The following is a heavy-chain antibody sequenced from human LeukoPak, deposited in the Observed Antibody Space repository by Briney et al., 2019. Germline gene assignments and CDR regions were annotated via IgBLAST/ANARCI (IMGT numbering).Heavy chain of an antibody. CDR3: ARDRGAAAVPLDY. CDR1: GFTFSSYS. D-gene: IGHD6-13*01. CDR2: ISSSSSYI. J-gene: IGHJ4*02. V-gene: IGHV3-21*01. Sequence: GGSLRLSCAASGFTFSSYSMNWVRQAPGKGLEWVSSISSSSSYIYYADSVKGRFTISRDNAKSSLYLQMNSLRAEDTAVYYCARDRGAAAVPLDYWGQGTLVTVSS.